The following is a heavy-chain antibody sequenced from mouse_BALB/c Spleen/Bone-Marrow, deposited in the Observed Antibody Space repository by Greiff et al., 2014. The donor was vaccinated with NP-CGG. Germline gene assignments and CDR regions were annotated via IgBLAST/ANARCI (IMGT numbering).Heavy chain of an antibody. Sequence: VQLKESGPGLVKPSQSLFLTCTVTGYSITSDYAWNWIRQFPGNKLEWMGYISYSGSTSYNPSLKSRISITRDTSKNQFFLQLNSVTTEDTATYYCARSEGDYDSAMDYWGQGTSVTVSS. CDR3: ARSEGDYDSAMDY. V-gene: IGHV3-2*02. J-gene: IGHJ4*01. CDR1: GYSITSDYA. D-gene: IGHD2-4*01. CDR2: ISYSGST.